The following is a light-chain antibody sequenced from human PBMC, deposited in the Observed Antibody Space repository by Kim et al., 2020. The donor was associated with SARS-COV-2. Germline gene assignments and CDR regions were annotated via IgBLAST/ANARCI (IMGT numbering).Light chain of an antibody. CDR1: QGVGSR. CDR3: QQANNFPYT. V-gene: IGKV1-12*01. Sequence: SASVGDRVTITCRASQGVGSRVAWYQQKPGKAPKLLIFAANNLQSGVPSRFSGSGFGTDFTLTISSLQPEDFATYYCQQANNFPYTFGQGTNWRS. J-gene: IGKJ2*01. CDR2: AAN.